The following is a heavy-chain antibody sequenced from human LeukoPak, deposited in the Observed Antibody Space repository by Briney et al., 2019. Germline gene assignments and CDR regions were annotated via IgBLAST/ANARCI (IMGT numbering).Heavy chain of an antibody. CDR2: LNTGGTT. CDR3: ARVVGCSSASCEGGWGYFDS. J-gene: IGHJ4*02. V-gene: IGHV4-4*07. D-gene: IGHD2-2*01. Sequence: SETLSLTCNVSSVTINSYCWGWVRQPAGQGLKWIVRLNTGGTTNSNPSLKSRVTMSVDTSSNHFSVELTSVTAADTAVYYCARVVGCSSASCEGGWGYFDSWGQGTLVTVSS. CDR1: SVTINSYC.